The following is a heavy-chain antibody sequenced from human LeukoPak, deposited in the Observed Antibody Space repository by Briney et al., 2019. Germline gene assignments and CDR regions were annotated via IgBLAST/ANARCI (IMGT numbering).Heavy chain of an antibody. V-gene: IGHV4-34*01. J-gene: IGHJ1*01. CDR1: GGSFSGYY. Sequence: KPSETLSLTCAVYGGSFSGYYWSWIRQPPGKGLEWIGEINHSGSTNSNPSLKSRVTISVETSKNQFSLKLSSVTAADTAVYYCARRLLGYCSGGSCYSGYFQHWGQGTLVTVSS. CDR3: ARRLLGYCSGGSCYSGYFQH. D-gene: IGHD2-15*01. CDR2: INHSGST.